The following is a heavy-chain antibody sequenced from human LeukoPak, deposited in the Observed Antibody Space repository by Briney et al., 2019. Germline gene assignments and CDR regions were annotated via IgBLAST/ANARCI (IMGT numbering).Heavy chain of an antibody. CDR2: ISYDGSNK. J-gene: IGHJ4*02. V-gene: IGHV3-30*03. CDR3: ATDSGYLLRCGD. Sequence: GGSLRLSCAASGFTFSSYWMSWVRQAPGKGLEWVAVISYDGSNKYYADSVKGRFTISRDNAKNSLYLQMNSLRAEDTAVYYCATDSGYLLRCGDWGQGTLVTVSS. D-gene: IGHD5-12*01. CDR1: GFTFSSYW.